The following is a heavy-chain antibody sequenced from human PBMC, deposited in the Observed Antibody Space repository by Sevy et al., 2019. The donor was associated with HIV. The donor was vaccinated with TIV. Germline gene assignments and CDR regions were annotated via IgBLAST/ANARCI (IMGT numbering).Heavy chain of an antibody. D-gene: IGHD2-8*01. J-gene: IGHJ4*02. Sequence: GGSLRLSCAASGFAFSTYGMHWVRQAPGEGLEWVAVIWFDGSKKYYADSVKGRFSISRDNSRNTLFLQMDSLRAEDTAVYYCARDPRMYGDYLLAYFDYWGQGTLVTVSS. CDR2: IWFDGSKK. CDR1: GFAFSTYG. CDR3: ARDPRMYGDYLLAYFDY. V-gene: IGHV3-33*01.